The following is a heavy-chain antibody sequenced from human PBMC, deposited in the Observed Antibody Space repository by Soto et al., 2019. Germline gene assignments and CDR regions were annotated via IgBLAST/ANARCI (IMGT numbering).Heavy chain of an antibody. CDR3: AKDPLYYYDSSAQLHS. CDR1: GFTFSSYA. Sequence: PGGSLRLSCAASGFTFSSYAMSWVRQAPGKGLEWVSAISRSGNNTFYADSVKGRFAISRDNSKNTLSLQMNSLKAEDTAVYYCAKDPLYYYDSSAQLHSWGQGT. V-gene: IGHV3-23*01. CDR2: ISRSGNNT. D-gene: IGHD3-22*01. J-gene: IGHJ4*02.